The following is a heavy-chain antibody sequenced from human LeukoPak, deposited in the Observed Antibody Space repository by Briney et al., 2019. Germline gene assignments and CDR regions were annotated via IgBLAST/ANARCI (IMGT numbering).Heavy chain of an antibody. J-gene: IGHJ4*02. V-gene: IGHV1-46*01. CDR1: GYTFTRYH. D-gene: IGHD3-3*01. Sequence: GASVKVSCKASGYTFTRYHIHWVRQAPGQGLELMGVINPSGGPATYAQKFQGRVTLTRDTSTTTVYMEVNSLRSDDTAVYYCAREAIFGVVREYYFDLWGQGTLVTVS. CDR3: AREAIFGVVREYYFDL. CDR2: INPSGGPA.